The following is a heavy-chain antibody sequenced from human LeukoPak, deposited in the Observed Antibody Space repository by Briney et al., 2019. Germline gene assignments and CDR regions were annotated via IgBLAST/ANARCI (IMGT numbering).Heavy chain of an antibody. V-gene: IGHV3-53*01. CDR1: GFTVSSNY. CDR3: AKCGQAVAGIPFDY. Sequence: GGSLRLSCAASGFTVSSNYMSWVRQAPGKGLERVSVIYSGGSTYYADSVKGRFSISRDNSKNTLYLQMNSLKVEDTAVYYCAKCGQAVAGIPFDYWGQGTLVTVSS. J-gene: IGHJ4*02. D-gene: IGHD6-19*01. CDR2: IYSGGST.